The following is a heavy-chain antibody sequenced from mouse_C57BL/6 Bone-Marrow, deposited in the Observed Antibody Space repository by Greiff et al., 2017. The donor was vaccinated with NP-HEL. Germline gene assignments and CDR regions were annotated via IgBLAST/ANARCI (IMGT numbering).Heavy chain of an antibody. Sequence: EVMLVESGGDLVKPGGSLKLSCAASGFTFSSYGLSWVRQTPDKRLEWVATISSGGSYTSYPDSVQGRFTISRDNAKNTLYLQMSSLKSEDTAMYYCASPYDYDVAWFAYWGQGTLVTVSA. CDR1: GFTFSSYG. CDR2: ISSGGSYT. D-gene: IGHD2-4*01. V-gene: IGHV5-6*01. CDR3: ASPYDYDVAWFAY. J-gene: IGHJ3*01.